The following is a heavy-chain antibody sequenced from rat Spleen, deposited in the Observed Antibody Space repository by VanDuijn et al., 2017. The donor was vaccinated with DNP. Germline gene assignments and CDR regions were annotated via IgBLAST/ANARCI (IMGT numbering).Heavy chain of an antibody. CDR3: ARGPNYGGYADYFDY. CDR2: INKDSSTI. CDR1: GFNFNDYW. D-gene: IGHD1-11*01. J-gene: IGHJ2*01. V-gene: IGHV4-2*01. Sequence: EMKLVESGGGLVQPGSSLKLSCAASGFNFNDYWMGWVRQAPGKGLEWIGQINKDSSTISYSPSLKDKLTISRDSAQNTLYLQMSKLGSEDTAIYYCARGPNYGGYADYFDYWGQGVTVTVSS.